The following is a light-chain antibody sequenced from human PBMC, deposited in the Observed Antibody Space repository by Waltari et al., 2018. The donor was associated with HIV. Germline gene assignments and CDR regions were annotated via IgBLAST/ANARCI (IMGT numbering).Light chain of an antibody. V-gene: IGLV2-8*01. J-gene: IGLJ2*01. CDR1: SSDVGGYNY. CDR2: EVT. Sequence: QSALTQPPSASGSPGQSLTISCTGTSSDVGGYNYVSCYQQHPGKAPQLMIYEVTKPPSGVPDRFCGSKSGNTASLTVSGLQAEDEAEYYCSSYVGSSNVVFGGGTKLTVL. CDR3: SSYVGSSNVV.